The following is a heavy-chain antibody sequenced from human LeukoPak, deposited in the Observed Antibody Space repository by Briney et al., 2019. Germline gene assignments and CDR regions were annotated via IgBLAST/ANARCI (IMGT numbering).Heavy chain of an antibody. CDR1: GGSISSSSYY. J-gene: IGHJ4*02. CDR2: IYYSGST. V-gene: IGHV4-39*01. D-gene: IGHD4-23*01. CDR3: ASLDYGGTLDY. Sequence: SETLSLTCTVSGGSISSSSYYWGWIRQPPRKGLEWIGSIYYSGSTYYNPSLKSRVTISVDTSKNQFSLKLSSVTAADTAVYYCASLDYGGTLDYWGQGTLVTVSS.